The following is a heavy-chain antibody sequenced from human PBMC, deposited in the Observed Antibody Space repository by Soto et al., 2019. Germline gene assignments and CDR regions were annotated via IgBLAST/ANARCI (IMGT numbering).Heavy chain of an antibody. Sequence: ASFEVSCKASGGTFSGYAISWVRRAPGQRLEWMGGIIPIFGTANYAQKFQGRVTITADESTSTAYMELSSLRSEDTAVYYCARPYPHYYGSGSPRNYYYGMDVWGQGTTVTVS. V-gene: IGHV1-69*13. CDR3: ARPYPHYYGSGSPRNYYYGMDV. CDR2: IIPIFGTA. J-gene: IGHJ6*02. D-gene: IGHD3-10*01. CDR1: GGTFSGYA.